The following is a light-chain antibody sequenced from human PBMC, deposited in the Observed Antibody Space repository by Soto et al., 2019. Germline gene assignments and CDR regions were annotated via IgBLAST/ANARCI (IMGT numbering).Light chain of an antibody. CDR3: KSYAGSNTYV. J-gene: IGLJ1*01. V-gene: IGLV2-8*01. Sequence: QSALTQPPSASGSPGQSVTISCTGTKNDIGVYDFVSWYQHHPGKAPRLIIYEVVKRPSGVPDRFSGSKSGNTASLTVSGLQAADEADYFCKSYAGSNTYVFGSVTKLTVL. CDR1: KNDIGVYDF. CDR2: EVV.